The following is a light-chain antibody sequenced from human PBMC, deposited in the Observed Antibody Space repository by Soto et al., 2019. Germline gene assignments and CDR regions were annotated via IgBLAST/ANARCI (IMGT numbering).Light chain of an antibody. V-gene: IGLV1-40*01. J-gene: IGLJ1*01. CDR3: QSYDSTLSARYV. CDR1: SSNLGAGYD. CDR2: GNI. Sequence: QSVLTQPPAVSGAPGQRVTISCTGSSSNLGAGYDVHWYQQRPGTAPKLLIFGNINRPSGVPDRFSGSKSGTTASLAIIGRQAEDEGDYYFQSYDSTLSARYVVGTGTKVTVL.